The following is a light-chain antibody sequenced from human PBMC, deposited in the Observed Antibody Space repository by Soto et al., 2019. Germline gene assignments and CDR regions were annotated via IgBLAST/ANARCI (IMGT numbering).Light chain of an antibody. CDR3: SSYTSTSPS. CDR2: DVS. Sequence: QSVLTQPASVSGSPGQSITISCTGTSSDVGGYNYVSWYQQHPGKAPKLMIYDVSNRPSGVSTRFSGSKSGNTASLTISGLQAEDEADYYCSSYTSTSPSFGTGTKVTVL. CDR1: SSDVGGYNY. V-gene: IGLV2-14*01. J-gene: IGLJ1*01.